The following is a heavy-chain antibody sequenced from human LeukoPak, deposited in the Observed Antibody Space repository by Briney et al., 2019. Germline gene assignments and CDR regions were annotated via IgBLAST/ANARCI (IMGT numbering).Heavy chain of an antibody. D-gene: IGHD6-13*01. J-gene: IGHJ4*02. Sequence: GGSLRLXCAASGFTFSSYAMSWVRQAPGKGLEWVSAISGGGGNTYYADSVKGRFTISRDNSKNTLYLQMNSLRAEDTAVYYCASLFSSSCPDWGQGTLVTVSS. CDR2: ISGGGGNT. V-gene: IGHV3-23*01. CDR3: ASLFSSSCPD. CDR1: GFTFSSYA.